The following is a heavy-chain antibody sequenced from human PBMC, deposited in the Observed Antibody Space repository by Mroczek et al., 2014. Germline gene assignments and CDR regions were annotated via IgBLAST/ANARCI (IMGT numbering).Heavy chain of an antibody. J-gene: IGHJ4*02. Sequence: QVQLVESGGGVVQPGRSLRLSCAASGFTFSSYGMHWVRQAPGKGLEWVAVISYDGSNKYYADSVKGRFTISRDNSKNTLYLQMNSLRAEDTAVYYCAKDQIVVVPAAPDYWGQGTLVTVSS. CDR2: ISYDGSNK. D-gene: IGHD2-2*01. CDR3: AKDQIVVVPAAPDY. CDR1: GFTFSSYG. V-gene: IGHV3-30*18.